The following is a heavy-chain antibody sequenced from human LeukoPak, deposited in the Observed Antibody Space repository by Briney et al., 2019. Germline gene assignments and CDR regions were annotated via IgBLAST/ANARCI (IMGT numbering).Heavy chain of an antibody. Sequence: GASVKVSCKASGYTFTSYYMYWVRQAPGQGLEWMGIINPNRGSTSYAQKFQGRVTMTRDMSTSTVYMELSRLRSEDTAVYYCATGGHVRVYDSSAYYGHYWGQGTLVTVSS. CDR2: INPNRGST. CDR3: ATGGHVRVYDSSAYYGHY. D-gene: IGHD3-22*01. CDR1: GYTFTSYY. J-gene: IGHJ4*02. V-gene: IGHV1-46*01.